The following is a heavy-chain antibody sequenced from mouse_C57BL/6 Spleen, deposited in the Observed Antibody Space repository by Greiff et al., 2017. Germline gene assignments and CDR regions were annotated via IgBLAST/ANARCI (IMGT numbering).Heavy chain of an antibody. CDR3: ARASMVTTGGFDY. V-gene: IGHV5-4*01. CDR1: GFTFSSYA. D-gene: IGHD2-2*01. CDR2: ISDGGSYT. J-gene: IGHJ2*01. Sequence: EVQGVESGGGLVKPGGSLKLSCAASGFTFSSYAMSWVRQTPEKRLEWVATISDGGSYTYYPDNVKGRFTISRDNAKNNLYLQMSHLKSEDTAMYYCARASMVTTGGFDYWGQGTTLTVSS.